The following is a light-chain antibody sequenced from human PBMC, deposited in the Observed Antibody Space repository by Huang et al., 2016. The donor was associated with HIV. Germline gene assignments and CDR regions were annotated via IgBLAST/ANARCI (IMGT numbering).Light chain of an antibody. V-gene: IGKV2-30*01. CDR3: MQGTHWPPYT. Sequence: DVVLSQSPLSLPVTLGQSASISCRSTQSLEYSDGNTYLSWFHQRPGQSPRRLIDKVAKRDSWVPDRFSGSGSGSDFTLKISRVEAEDVGIYYCMQGTHWPPYTFGQGTKLEI. J-gene: IGKJ2*01. CDR1: QSLEYSDGNTY. CDR2: KVA.